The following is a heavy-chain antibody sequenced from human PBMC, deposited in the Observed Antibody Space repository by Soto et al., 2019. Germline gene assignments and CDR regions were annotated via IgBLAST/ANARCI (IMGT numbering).Heavy chain of an antibody. J-gene: IGHJ6*02. CDR3: ARLDILTGYYTAYGMDV. CDR1: GYSFTSYW. D-gene: IGHD3-9*01. Sequence: PGESLKISCKGSGYSFTSYWISWVRQMPGKGLEWMGRIDPSDSYTNYSPSFQGHVTISADKSISTAYLQWSSLKASDTAMYYCARLDILTGYYTAYGMDVWGQGTTVTVSS. CDR2: IDPSDSYT. V-gene: IGHV5-10-1*01.